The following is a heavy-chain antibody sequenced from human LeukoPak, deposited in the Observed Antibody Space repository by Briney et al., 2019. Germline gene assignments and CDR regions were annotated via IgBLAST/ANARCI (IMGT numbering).Heavy chain of an antibody. V-gene: IGHV3-7*01. D-gene: IGHD1-7*01. J-gene: IGHJ4*02. Sequence: GGSLRLSCAASGFTFSSYWMSWVRQAPGKGLEWVANIKQDGSEKYYVDSVKGRFTISRDNAKNSPYLQMNSLRAEDTAVYYCARFPGPELPSLDYWGQGTLATVSS. CDR1: GFTFSSYW. CDR3: ARFPGPELPSLDY. CDR2: IKQDGSEK.